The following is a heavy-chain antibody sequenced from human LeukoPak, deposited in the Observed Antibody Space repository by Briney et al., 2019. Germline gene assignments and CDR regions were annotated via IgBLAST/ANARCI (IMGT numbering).Heavy chain of an antibody. CDR2: IYYSGST. CDR1: GGSISSSNYY. CDR3: ARPGTGAFDI. Sequence: PSETLSLTCTVSGGSISSSNYYWGWIRQPPGKGLEWIGSIYYSGSTHYDSSLKSRVTISVDTSMNQFFLKLSSVTAADTAVYYCARPGTGAFDIWGQGTMVTV. D-gene: IGHD3-10*01. V-gene: IGHV4-39*01. J-gene: IGHJ3*02.